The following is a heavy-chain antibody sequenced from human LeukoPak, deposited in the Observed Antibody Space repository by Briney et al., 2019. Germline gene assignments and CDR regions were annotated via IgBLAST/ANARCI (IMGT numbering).Heavy chain of an antibody. CDR1: GGTFSSYA. V-gene: IGHV1-69*05. CDR3: ARGPMITFGGVTLDAFDI. J-gene: IGHJ3*02. D-gene: IGHD3-16*01. Sequence: GASVKVSCKASGGTFSSYAISWVRQAPGQGLEWMGGIIPIFGTANYAQKFQGRVTITTDESTSTAYMELSSLRSEDTAVYYCARGPMITFGGVTLDAFDIWGQGTMVTVSS. CDR2: IIPIFGTA.